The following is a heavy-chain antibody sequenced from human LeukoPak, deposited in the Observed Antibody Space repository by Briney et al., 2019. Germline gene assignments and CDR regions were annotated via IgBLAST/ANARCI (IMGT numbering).Heavy chain of an antibody. Sequence: PGGSLRLSCAASGFTFSNYWMSWVRQAPGKGLEWVANIKQDGSVKYYVDPVKGRFTISRDNAKNSVYLQFNSLRAEDTGIYYCARIGYSSSSFDYWGQGTLVTASS. V-gene: IGHV3-7*01. CDR2: IKQDGSVK. CDR1: GFTFSNYW. D-gene: IGHD6-13*01. CDR3: ARIGYSSSSFDY. J-gene: IGHJ4*02.